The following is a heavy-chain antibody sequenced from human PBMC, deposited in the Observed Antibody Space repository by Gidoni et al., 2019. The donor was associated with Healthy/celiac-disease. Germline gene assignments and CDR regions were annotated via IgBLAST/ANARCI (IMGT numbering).Heavy chain of an antibody. CDR3: ARANWDAACFDY. V-gene: IGHV4-34*01. Sequence: QVQLQQWGAGLLKPSETLSLTCAVYGGSFSGYYRSWLRQPPGKGLEWIGEINHSGSTNYNPSLKSRVTISVDTSKNQFSLKLSSVTAADTAVYYCARANWDAACFDYWGQGTLVTVSS. CDR2: INHSGST. CDR1: GGSFSGYY. D-gene: IGHD1-1*01. J-gene: IGHJ4*02.